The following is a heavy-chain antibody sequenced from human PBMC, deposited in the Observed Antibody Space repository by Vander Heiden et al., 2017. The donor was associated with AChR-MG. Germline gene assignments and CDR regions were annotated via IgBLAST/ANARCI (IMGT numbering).Heavy chain of an antibody. D-gene: IGHD3-3*01. V-gene: IGHV3-30*02. Sequence: QVQLVESGGGVVQPGGSLRLSCAASGFTFSSYGMHWVRQAPGKGLEWVTFIRNDGGNKYYGDSVKGRFTISRDNSKNTLYLQMNSLRAEDTAVYYCAKDAMSDFWSGYPDYWGQGTLVTVSS. CDR1: GFTFSSYG. J-gene: IGHJ4*02. CDR3: AKDAMSDFWSGYPDY. CDR2: IRNDGGNK.